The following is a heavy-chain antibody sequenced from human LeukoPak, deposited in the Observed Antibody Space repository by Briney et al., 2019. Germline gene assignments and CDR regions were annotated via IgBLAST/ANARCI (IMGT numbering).Heavy chain of an antibody. CDR3: AKEGFGFGESYGDY. J-gene: IGHJ4*02. V-gene: IGHV3-23*01. CDR2: ISGSGGST. D-gene: IGHD3-10*01. Sequence: GGSLRLSCAASGFTFSSYAMSWVRQDPGKWLEWVSAISGSGGSTYYADSVKGRFTISRDNSKNTLYLQMNSLRAEDTAVYYCAKEGFGFGESYGDYWGQGTLVTVSS. CDR1: GFTFSSYA.